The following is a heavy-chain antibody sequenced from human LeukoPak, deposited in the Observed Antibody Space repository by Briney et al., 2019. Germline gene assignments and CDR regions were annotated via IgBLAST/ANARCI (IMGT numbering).Heavy chain of an antibody. J-gene: IGHJ4*02. CDR1: GYTFTSYY. CDR3: ARGVVARITDFDY. D-gene: IGHD5-24*01. V-gene: IGHV1-2*02. Sequence: ASVKVSCKASGYTFTSYYMHWVRQAPGQGLEWMGWINPNSGGTNYAQRFQGRVTMTRDTSNSTAYMELSRLRSDDTAVYYCARGVVARITDFDYWGQGTLVTVSS. CDR2: INPNSGGT.